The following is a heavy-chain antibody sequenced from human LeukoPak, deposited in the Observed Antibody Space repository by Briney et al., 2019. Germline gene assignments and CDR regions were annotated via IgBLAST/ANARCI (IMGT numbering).Heavy chain of an antibody. J-gene: IGHJ4*02. Sequence: PSETLSLTCTVSGGSISSGDYYWIWIRQPPGKGLEWIGYIYYSGSTYYNPSLKSRVTISVDTSKNQFSLKLSSVTAADTAVYYCARAVLLWFGEQRYHDYWGQGTLVTVSS. CDR2: IYYSGST. V-gene: IGHV4-30-4*01. CDR3: ARAVLLWFGEQRYHDY. D-gene: IGHD3-10*01. CDR1: GGSISSGDYY.